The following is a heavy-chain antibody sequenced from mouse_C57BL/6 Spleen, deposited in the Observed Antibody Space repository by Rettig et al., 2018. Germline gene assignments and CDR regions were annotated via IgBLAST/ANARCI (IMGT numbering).Heavy chain of an antibody. CDR2: IRNKANGYTT. J-gene: IGHJ2*01. CDR3: ARYIGGYSLFDY. Sequence: LSCATSGFTFTDYYMSWVRQPPGKALEWLGFIRNKANGYTTEYSASVKGRFTISRDNSQSILYLQMNALRAEDSATYYCARYIGGYSLFDYWGQGTTLTVSS. V-gene: IGHV7-3*01. D-gene: IGHD2-3*01. CDR1: GFTFTDYY.